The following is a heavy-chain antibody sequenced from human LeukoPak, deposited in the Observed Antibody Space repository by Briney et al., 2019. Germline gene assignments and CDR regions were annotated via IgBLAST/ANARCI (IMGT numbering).Heavy chain of an antibody. Sequence: GGSLRLSCAASGFIFSSYVMSWVRQAPGKGLEWGSAISGSGGSTYYADSVKGRFTISRDNSKNTLYLQMNSLRAEDTAVYYCAKDWRRGYSYGFDYWGQGTLVTVSS. V-gene: IGHV3-23*01. CDR2: ISGSGGST. CDR1: GFIFSSYV. D-gene: IGHD5-18*01. CDR3: AKDWRRGYSYGFDY. J-gene: IGHJ4*02.